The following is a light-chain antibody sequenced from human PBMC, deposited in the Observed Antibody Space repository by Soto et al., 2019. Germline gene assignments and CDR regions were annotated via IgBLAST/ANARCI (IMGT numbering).Light chain of an antibody. CDR2: GVV. Sequence: QVPAPLAVAPGERVTPSLRARQRGDYHLARYQQKPGQAPRLLIYGVVIRATGIPARFSGSASGAEFILIISSLQSEFVAIYYWQHYKTWLTVGGGTKVDIK. CDR1: QRGDYH. J-gene: IGKJ4*01. V-gene: IGKV3-15*01. CDR3: QHYKTWLT.